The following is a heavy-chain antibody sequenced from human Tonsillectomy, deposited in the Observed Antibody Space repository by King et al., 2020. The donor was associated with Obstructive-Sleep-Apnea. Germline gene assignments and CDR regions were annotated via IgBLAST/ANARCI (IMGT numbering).Heavy chain of an antibody. J-gene: IGHJ4*02. V-gene: IGHV4-59*08. CDR2: IYYSGST. D-gene: IGHD3-3*01. CDR1: GGSISSYY. Sequence: QLQESGPGLVKPSETLSLTCTVSGGSISSYYWSWIRQPPGKGLEWIGYIYYSGSTNYNPSLKSRVTISVDTSKNQFSLKLSSVTAADTAVYYCASSSYYDFWSGYPGQYYFDYWGQGTLVTVSS. CDR3: ASSSYYDFWSGYPGQYYFDY.